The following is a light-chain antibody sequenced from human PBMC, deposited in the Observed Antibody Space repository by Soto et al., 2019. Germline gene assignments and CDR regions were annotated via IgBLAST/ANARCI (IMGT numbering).Light chain of an antibody. V-gene: IGKV1-5*03. Sequence: DIQMTQSPSTLSASVGDRVTITCRASQSISSWLAWYQPKPGKAPKLLIYKASSLESGVPSRFSGSGSGTEFTLTISSLQPDDFATYYCQQYSPTFGQGTKLEIK. CDR2: KAS. CDR3: QQYSPT. CDR1: QSISSW. J-gene: IGKJ2*01.